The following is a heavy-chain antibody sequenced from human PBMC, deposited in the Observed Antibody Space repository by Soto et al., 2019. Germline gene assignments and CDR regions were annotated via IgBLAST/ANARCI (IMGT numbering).Heavy chain of an antibody. CDR1: GDSINAYY. Sequence: SETLSLTCTVSGDSINAYYWSWIRQPPGKGLEWIGQIYYSGITNYNPSLESRVTISVDTSKNQFSLKLTSVTAADTALYYCARGNWFDPWGRGTLVTSPQ. CDR3: ARGNWFDP. CDR2: IYYSGIT. V-gene: IGHV4-59*01. J-gene: IGHJ5*02.